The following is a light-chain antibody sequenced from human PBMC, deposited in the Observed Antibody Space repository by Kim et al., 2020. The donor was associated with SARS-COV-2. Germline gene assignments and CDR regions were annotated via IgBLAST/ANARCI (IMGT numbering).Light chain of an antibody. Sequence: STRSASVGDRVTITCRASQSIDDWLAWYQQKPGKAPKLLIYKASTLASGVPSRFSGSGSGTEFTLTISSLQPDDFATYYCQHYNGYFGQGTKLEI. V-gene: IGKV1-5*03. CDR3: QHYNGY. CDR2: KAS. J-gene: IGKJ2*01. CDR1: QSIDDW.